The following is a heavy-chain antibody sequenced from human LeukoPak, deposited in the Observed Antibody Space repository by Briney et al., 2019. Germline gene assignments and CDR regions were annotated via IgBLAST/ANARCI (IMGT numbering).Heavy chain of an antibody. CDR2: IRSKAYGGTT. D-gene: IGHD3-22*01. Sequence: GGSLRLSCTASGFTFGDYAMSWFRQAPGKGLEWVGFIRSKAYGGTTEYAASVKGRFTISRDDSKSIAYLQMSSLKTEDTAVYYCTRDPSAYYYDSSGYFDAFDIWGQGTMVTVSS. J-gene: IGHJ3*02. CDR3: TRDPSAYYYDSSGYFDAFDI. V-gene: IGHV3-49*03. CDR1: GFTFGDYA.